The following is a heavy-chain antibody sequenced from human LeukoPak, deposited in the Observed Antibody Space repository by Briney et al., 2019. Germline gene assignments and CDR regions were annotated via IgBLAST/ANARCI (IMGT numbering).Heavy chain of an antibody. CDR2: INPSGDST. CDR3: ARLPVGAIYFDDY. V-gene: IGHV1-46*01. J-gene: IGHJ4*02. D-gene: IGHD1-26*01. CDR1: GYTFTSYY. Sequence: ASVKVSCKASGYTFTSYYMHWVRQAPGQGLEWMGIINPSGDSTSYAQKFQGRVTMTRDMSTSTVYMELSSLRSEDTAVYYCARLPVGAIYFDDYWGQGTLVTVSS.